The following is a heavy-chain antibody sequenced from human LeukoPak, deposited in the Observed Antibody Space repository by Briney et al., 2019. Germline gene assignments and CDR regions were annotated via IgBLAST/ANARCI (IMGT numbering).Heavy chain of an antibody. D-gene: IGHD6-13*01. Sequence: ASVKVSCKASGYTFPNYYMDWVRPAPGQGLEWMGIINPSGGSTSYAQKFQGRVTMTRDMSTSTVYMELSSLRSEDTAVYYCARCYGSSSWLECWFDPWGQGTLVTVSS. CDR1: GYTFPNYY. J-gene: IGHJ5*02. CDR3: ARCYGSSSWLECWFDP. V-gene: IGHV1-46*01. CDR2: INPSGGST.